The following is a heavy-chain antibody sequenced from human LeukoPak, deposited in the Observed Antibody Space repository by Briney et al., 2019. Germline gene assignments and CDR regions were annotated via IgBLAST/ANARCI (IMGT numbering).Heavy chain of an antibody. CDR3: AREGIPARPFDY. V-gene: IGHV3-21*01. Sequence: GGSLRLSCAASGFTFSSYSMNWVRQAPGKGLEWVSSISSSSSYIYYADSVKGRFTISRDNAKNSLYLQINSLRAEDTAVYYCAREGIPARPFDYWGQGTLVTVSS. CDR1: GFTFSSYS. D-gene: IGHD1-14*01. J-gene: IGHJ4*02. CDR2: ISSSSSYI.